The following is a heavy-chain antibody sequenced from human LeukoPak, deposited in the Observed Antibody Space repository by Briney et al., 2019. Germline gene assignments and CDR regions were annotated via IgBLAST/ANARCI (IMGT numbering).Heavy chain of an antibody. CDR2: IYYSGST. V-gene: IGHV4-39*07. Sequence: PSETLSLTCTVSGGSISSSNYYWGWIRQPPGKGLEWIGSIYYSGSTNYNPSLKSRVTISVDTSKNQFSLKLSSVTAADTAVYYCARGGAGYDSSGYYYPYYYYYMDVWGKGTTVTISS. CDR3: ARGGAGYDSSGYYYPYYYYYMDV. J-gene: IGHJ6*03. CDR1: GGSISSSNYY. D-gene: IGHD3-22*01.